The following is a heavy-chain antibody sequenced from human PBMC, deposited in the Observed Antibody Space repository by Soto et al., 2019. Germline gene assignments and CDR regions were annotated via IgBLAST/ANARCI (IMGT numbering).Heavy chain of an antibody. D-gene: IGHD1-20*01. Sequence: RYLTFTVSGCSVGSGGYYLRWSRQHPGKGLEWIWYIYHSVSTYYNPSLKSRVTISVDTSKNQFSLKLSSVTAADTAVYYCARADSGNLNRTNYGMDVWGQGNTVTVSS. CDR3: ARADSGNLNRTNYGMDV. V-gene: IGHV4-31*03. CDR2: IYHSVST. CDR1: GCSVGSGGYY. J-gene: IGHJ6*02.